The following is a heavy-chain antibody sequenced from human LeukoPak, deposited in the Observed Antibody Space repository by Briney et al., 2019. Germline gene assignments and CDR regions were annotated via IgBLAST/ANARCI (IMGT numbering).Heavy chain of an antibody. CDR2: IHHRGST. V-gene: IGHV4-34*01. CDR3: ARDPTTVVTLPYFFDF. Sequence: SETLSLTCAVYGGSFTGYHWNWIRQTPRRGLEWIGEIHHRGSTHYNPSLESRVTISVDTSKNQFSLKLSSVTAADTGVYYCARDPTTVVTLPYFFDFWGQGTQATVSS. J-gene: IGHJ4*02. D-gene: IGHD4-23*01. CDR1: GGSFTGYH.